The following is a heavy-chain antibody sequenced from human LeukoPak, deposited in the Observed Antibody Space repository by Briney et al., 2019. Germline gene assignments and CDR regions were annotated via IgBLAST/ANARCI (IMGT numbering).Heavy chain of an antibody. V-gene: IGHV1-18*01. CDR1: GYTFTSYG. CDR2: ISAYNGNT. Sequence: ASVKVSCKASGYTFTSYGISWVRQAPGQGLEWMGWISAYNGNTNYAQKLQGRVTMTTDTSTTTAYMELRSLRSDDTAVYYCARLQTAMVTFYYYYMDVWGKGTTVTVSS. D-gene: IGHD5-18*01. CDR3: ARLQTAMVTFYYYYMDV. J-gene: IGHJ6*03.